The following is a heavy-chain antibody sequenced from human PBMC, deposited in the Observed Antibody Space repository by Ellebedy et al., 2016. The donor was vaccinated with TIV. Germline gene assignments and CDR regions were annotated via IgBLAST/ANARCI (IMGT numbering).Heavy chain of an antibody. D-gene: IGHD1-1*01. CDR3: VRDVAGTTGDS. V-gene: IGHV3-11*04. J-gene: IGHJ4*02. Sequence: GESLKISCVGSGFTFSDYYMTWIRQAPGKGLEWLSYISDTGGTKSYADSVRGRFTISRDNARSSVYLQMTGLTAEDTAVYYCVRDVAGTTGDSWGQGILVAVSS. CDR2: ISDTGGTK. CDR1: GFTFSDYY.